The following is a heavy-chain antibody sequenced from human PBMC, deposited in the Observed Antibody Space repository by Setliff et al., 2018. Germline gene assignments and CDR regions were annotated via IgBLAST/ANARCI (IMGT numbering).Heavy chain of an antibody. Sequence: SETLSLTCTVSGGSISSHYWSWIRQPPGKGLEWIGSIYYSGSTNYNPSLKSRVTISVDTSKNQFSLKLSSVSAADTAVYYCARDTGYSGYGDDAFDIWGQGTMVTVSS. D-gene: IGHD5-12*01. CDR2: IYYSGST. CDR1: GGSISSHY. J-gene: IGHJ3*02. V-gene: IGHV4-59*11. CDR3: ARDTGYSGYGDDAFDI.